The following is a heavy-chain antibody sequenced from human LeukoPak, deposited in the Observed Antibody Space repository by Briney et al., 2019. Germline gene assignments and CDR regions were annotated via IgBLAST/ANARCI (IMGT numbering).Heavy chain of an antibody. CDR2: INHTGST. J-gene: IGHJ3*02. CDR1: GGSFSSYY. Sequence: KTSETLSLTCAVYGGSFSSYYWGWIRQPPGKGLEWIGEINHTGSTNYNPSLKSRVTISVDTSKNQLSLKLSSVTAADTAVYYCARHGVFGHYDAFDIWGQGTMVTVSS. CDR3: ARHGVFGHYDAFDI. D-gene: IGHD3/OR15-3a*01. V-gene: IGHV4-34*01.